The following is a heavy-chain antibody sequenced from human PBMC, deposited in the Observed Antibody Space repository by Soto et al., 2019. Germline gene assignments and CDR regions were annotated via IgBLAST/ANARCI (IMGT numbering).Heavy chain of an antibody. CDR3: ARRRGYDWFDP. V-gene: IGHV4-39*01. CDR1: GGSISSSSYY. D-gene: IGHD1-1*01. J-gene: IGHJ5*02. CDR2: IYYSGST. Sequence: QLQLQESGPGLVKPSETLSLTCTVSGGSISSSSYYWGWIRQPPGKGLEWIGSIYYSGSTYYNPSLKSRVTISVDTSKNQFSLKLSSVTAADTAVYYCARRRGYDWFDPWGQGTLVTVSS.